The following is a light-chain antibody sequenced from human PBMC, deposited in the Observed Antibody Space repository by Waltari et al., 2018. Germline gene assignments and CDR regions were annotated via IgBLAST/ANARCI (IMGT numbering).Light chain of an antibody. Sequence: QSVLTQPPSLSGTPGQRVTISCSGSNSNIGSNTVDWYQVLPGTAPKLLIHGNDQRPPGVPDRFSGSKFGASGSLAISGLQPEDESEYYCAAWDESLKGWVFGGGTRLTVL. J-gene: IGLJ3*02. V-gene: IGLV1-44*01. CDR1: NSNIGSNT. CDR3: AAWDESLKGWV. CDR2: GND.